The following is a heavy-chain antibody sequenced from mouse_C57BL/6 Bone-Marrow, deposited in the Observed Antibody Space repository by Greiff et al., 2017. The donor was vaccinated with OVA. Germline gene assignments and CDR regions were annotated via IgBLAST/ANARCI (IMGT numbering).Heavy chain of an antibody. CDR2: IRSKSNNYAT. V-gene: IGHV10-1*01. CDR1: GFSFNTYA. J-gene: IGHJ1*03. CDR3: VITTVVAESWYFDV. D-gene: IGHD1-1*01. Sequence: EVQVVESGGGLVQPKGSLKLSCAASGFSFNTYAMNWVRQAPGKGLEWVARIRSKSNNYATYYADSVKDRFTISRDDSESMLYLQMNNLKTEDTAMYYCVITTVVAESWYFDVWGTGTTVTVSS.